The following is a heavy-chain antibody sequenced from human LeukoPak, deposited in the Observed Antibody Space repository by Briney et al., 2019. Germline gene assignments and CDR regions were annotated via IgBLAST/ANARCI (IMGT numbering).Heavy chain of an antibody. V-gene: IGHV3-23*01. CDR3: AKDPVVVVPATMGHFDL. J-gene: IGHJ2*01. CDR2: ISGSGGST. Sequence: PGGSLRLSCAASGFTFSSYAMSWVRQAPGKGLEWVSAISGSGGSTYYADSVKGRFTISRDNSKNTLYLQMNSLRAEGTAVYYCAKDPVVVVPATMGHFDLWGRGTLVTVSS. CDR1: GFTFSSYA. D-gene: IGHD2-2*01.